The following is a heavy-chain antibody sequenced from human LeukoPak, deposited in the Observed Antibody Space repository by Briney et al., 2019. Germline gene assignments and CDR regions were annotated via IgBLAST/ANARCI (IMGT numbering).Heavy chain of an antibody. J-gene: IGHJ4*02. CDR1: VFTFSSYS. CDR2: ISYDGSNK. V-gene: IGHV3-30*18. D-gene: IGHD3-22*01. CDR3: AKVSQSRSYYYPFDY. Sequence: PGGSLRLSCAASVFTFSSYSMHWVRQAPGKGLEWVSVISYDGSNKYYADSVKGRFTISRDNSKNTLYLKMNSMRAEDTAVYYCAKVSQSRSYYYPFDYWGQGTLVTVSS.